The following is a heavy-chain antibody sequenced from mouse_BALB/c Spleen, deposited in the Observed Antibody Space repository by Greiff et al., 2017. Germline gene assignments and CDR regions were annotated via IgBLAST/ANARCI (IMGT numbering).Heavy chain of an antibody. J-gene: IGHJ2*01. CDR1: GYTFTDYN. D-gene: IGHD1-1*01. CDR3: ERGDYGSHFDY. CDR2: INPNYDST. Sequence: VQLQQSGAELVKPGASVKISCKASGYTFTDYNMDWVKQSHGKSLEWIGDINPNYDSTNYNQKFKGKATLTVDKSSSTAFMDLRSLTSEDTAVSYCERGDYGSHFDYWGQGTTLTVSA. V-gene: IGHV1-18*01.